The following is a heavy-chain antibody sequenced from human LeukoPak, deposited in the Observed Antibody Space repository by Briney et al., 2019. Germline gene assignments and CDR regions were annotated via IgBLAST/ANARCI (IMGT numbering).Heavy chain of an antibody. D-gene: IGHD1-26*01. J-gene: IGHJ4*02. V-gene: IGHV1-2*02. CDR3: ARRYHSWSYYPFDY. Sequence: GASVTLSRKSSVSTFTGNYMHWVGRPPAQGLEELGWTNPNSGGNNYAQKFQSRVTMTRDTSISTAYMERSRLRSDDTGVYYCARRYHSWSYYPFDYWGQGTLVTVSS. CDR1: VSTFTGNY. CDR2: TNPNSGGN.